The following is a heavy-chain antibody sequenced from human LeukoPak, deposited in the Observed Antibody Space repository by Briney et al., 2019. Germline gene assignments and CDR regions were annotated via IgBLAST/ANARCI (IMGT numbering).Heavy chain of an antibody. J-gene: IGHJ6*02. D-gene: IGHD4-11*01. V-gene: IGHV3-30*18. Sequence: PGMSLRLSCAASGFTFSSYGMHWVREAPGKGLEWVAVISYDGSNKYYADSVKGRFTISRDNSKNTLYLQMNSLRAEDTAVYYCAKDSSYSSQSYGMDVWGQGTTVTVSS. CDR2: ISYDGSNK. CDR1: GFTFSSYG. CDR3: AKDSSYSSQSYGMDV.